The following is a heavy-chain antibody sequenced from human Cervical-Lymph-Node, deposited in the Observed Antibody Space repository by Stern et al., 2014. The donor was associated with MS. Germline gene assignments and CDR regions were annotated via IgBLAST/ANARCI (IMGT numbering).Heavy chain of an antibody. Sequence: VQLVESGGGVVQPGRSLRLSCAASGFTFSSYGMHWVRQAPGKGLEGVAIIWYDGSNKYYADSVKGRFTISRDNSKNTLYLQMNSLRADDTAVYYCARDDYYDSGGYASYFDYWGQGTLVTVSS. CDR1: GFTFSSYG. J-gene: IGHJ4*02. V-gene: IGHV3-33*01. CDR2: IWYDGSNK. CDR3: ARDDYYDSGGYASYFDY. D-gene: IGHD3-22*01.